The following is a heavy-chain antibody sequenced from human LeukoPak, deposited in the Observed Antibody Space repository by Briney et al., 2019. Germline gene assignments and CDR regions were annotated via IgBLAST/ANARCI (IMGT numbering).Heavy chain of an antibody. CDR3: ARTIRYSSSSPPYYYYYMDV. J-gene: IGHJ6*03. CDR2: IYDSGST. D-gene: IGHD6-13*01. V-gene: IGHV4-59*01. CDR1: GGSISSYY. Sequence: SETLSLTCTVSGGSISSYYWSWIRQPPGKGLEWIGHIYDSGSTNYNPSLKSRVTISVDTSKNQFSLKLSSVTAADTAVYYCARTIRYSSSSPPYYYYYMDVWGKGTTVTVSS.